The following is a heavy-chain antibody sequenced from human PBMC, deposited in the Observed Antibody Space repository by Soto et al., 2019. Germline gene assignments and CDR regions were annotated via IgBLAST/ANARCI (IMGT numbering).Heavy chain of an antibody. D-gene: IGHD6-13*01. J-gene: IGHJ4*01. CDR1: GDSIIGTHW. V-gene: IGHV4-4*02. CDR2: THHSRGT. Sequence: SETLSLTCAVSGDSIIGTHWWSWVRRPPGKGLEFIGETHHSRGTNYNPSLRSRVTMSLDKSKNQLSLILYSVTAADTGVYYCARYSAASGTYHFDYWGQGTLVTVSS. CDR3: ARYSAASGTYHFDY.